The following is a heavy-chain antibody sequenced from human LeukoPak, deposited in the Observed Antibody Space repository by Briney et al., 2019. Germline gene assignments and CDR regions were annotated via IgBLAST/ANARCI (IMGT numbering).Heavy chain of an antibody. CDR2: INHSGST. CDR3: ARGGGYNWFDP. D-gene: IGHD3-10*01. CDR1: GGSFSGYY. V-gene: IGHV4-34*01. J-gene: IGHJ5*02. Sequence: TPETLSLTCAVYGGSFSGYYWSWIRQPPGKGLEWIGEINHSGSTNYNPSLKSRVTISVDTSKNQFSLKLSSVTAADTAVYYCARGGGYNWFDPWGQGTLVTVSS.